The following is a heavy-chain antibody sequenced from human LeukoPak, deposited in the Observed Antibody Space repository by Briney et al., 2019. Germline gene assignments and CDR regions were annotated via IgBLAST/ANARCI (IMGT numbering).Heavy chain of an antibody. CDR1: GFTFSSYA. CDR2: ISSGGDYT. V-gene: IGHV3-23*01. Sequence: PGGSLRLSCAASGFTFSSYAMSWVRQAPGKGPEWVTGISSGGDYTYYGDSVKGRFTISRDNSKNTLYLQMNSLRVEDTAVYYCANAQYYNSDWYGLDYWGQGTQVTVSS. CDR3: ANAQYYNSDWYGLDY. D-gene: IGHD6-19*01. J-gene: IGHJ4*02.